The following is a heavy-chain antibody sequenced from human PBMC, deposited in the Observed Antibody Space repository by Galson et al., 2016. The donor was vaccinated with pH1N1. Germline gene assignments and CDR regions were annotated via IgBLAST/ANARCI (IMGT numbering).Heavy chain of an antibody. Sequence: SCKASGYTFTTSYIHWVRQAPGEGLEWMGVIDPSNGGTTYAQKFQARVTMTRDTSTSTVYLDLRRLKSEDTSVFYCTRDLGRRREFWGQGTLVTVSS. D-gene: IGHD1-26*01. CDR3: TRDLGRRREF. CDR2: IDPSNGGT. V-gene: IGHV1-46*01. CDR1: GYTFTTSY. J-gene: IGHJ4*02.